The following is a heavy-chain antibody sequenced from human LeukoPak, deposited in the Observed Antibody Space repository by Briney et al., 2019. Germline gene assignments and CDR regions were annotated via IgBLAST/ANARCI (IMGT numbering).Heavy chain of an antibody. CDR3: ARVDYDTSGYFDY. V-gene: IGHV4-59*01. CDR1: GGSISTYY. Sequence: SETLSLTCTVSGGSISTYYWSWIRQPPGKGLEWIGYVYYSGSTNYNPPLKSRVTISVDTSKNQFSLKLSSVTAADTAVYYCARVDYDTSGYFDYWGQGTLVTVSS. D-gene: IGHD3-22*01. CDR2: VYYSGST. J-gene: IGHJ4*02.